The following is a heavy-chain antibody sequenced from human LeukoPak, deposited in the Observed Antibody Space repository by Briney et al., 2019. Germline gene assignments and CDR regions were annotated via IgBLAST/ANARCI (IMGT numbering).Heavy chain of an antibody. D-gene: IGHD2-15*01. CDR1: GFTFSNYA. J-gene: IGHJ4*02. CDR3: AKAKPYGTTWYGGID. Sequence: GGSLRLSCAASGFTFSNYAMSWVRQAPGKGLEWVSPIRRDCGADFYVDSVKGRFTVSRDNSKNTLYLQINSPRVEDTAVYYCAKAKPYGTTWYGGIDWGQGTLVTVSS. CDR2: IRRDCGAD. V-gene: IGHV3-23*01.